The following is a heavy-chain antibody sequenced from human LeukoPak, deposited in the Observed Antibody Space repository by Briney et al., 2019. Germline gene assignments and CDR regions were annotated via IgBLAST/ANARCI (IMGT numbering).Heavy chain of an antibody. CDR3: ARGTDSSGYYHFDY. CDR2: ISSNGGST. Sequence: GGSLRLSCAASGFTLSSYWMSWVRQAPGKGLEYVSAISSNGGSTYYANSVKGRFTISRDDSKNTLYLQMGSLRAEDMAVYYCARGTDSSGYYHFDYWGQGTLVTVSS. D-gene: IGHD3-22*01. CDR1: GFTLSSYW. J-gene: IGHJ4*02. V-gene: IGHV3-64*01.